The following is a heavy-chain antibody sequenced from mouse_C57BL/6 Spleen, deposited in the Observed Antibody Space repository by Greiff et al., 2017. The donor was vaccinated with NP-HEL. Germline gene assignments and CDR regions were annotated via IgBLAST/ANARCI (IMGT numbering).Heavy chain of an antibody. CDR1: GYSFTGYY. J-gene: IGHJ2*01. D-gene: IGHD2-5*01. CDR2: INPSTGGT. V-gene: IGHV1-42*01. CDR3: ARAYYSNPSNHYYFDY. Sequence: EVQLQQSGPELVKPGASVKISCKASGYSFTGYYMNWVKQSPEKSLEWIGEINPSTGGTTYNQKFKAKATLTVDKSSSTAYMQLKSLTSEDSAVYYCARAYYSNPSNHYYFDYWGQGTTLTVSS.